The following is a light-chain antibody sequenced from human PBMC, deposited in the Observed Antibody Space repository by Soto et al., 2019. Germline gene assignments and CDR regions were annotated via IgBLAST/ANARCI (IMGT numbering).Light chain of an antibody. CDR3: CSYAGTYTVDV. Sequence: QSALTQPASVSGSPGQSITISCTGTSSDVGSYNLVSWYQHHPGKAPKLMIYEVSKRPSGVSNRFSGSKSGNTASLTISGLQAEDEADYYCCSYAGTYTVDVFGTGTKLTVL. J-gene: IGLJ1*01. CDR2: EVS. V-gene: IGLV2-23*02. CDR1: SSDVGSYNL.